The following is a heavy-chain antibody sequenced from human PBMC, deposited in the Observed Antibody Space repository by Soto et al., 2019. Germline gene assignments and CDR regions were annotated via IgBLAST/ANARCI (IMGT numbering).Heavy chain of an antibody. CDR3: ARGRGLDY. CDR1: GLTFNNYW. CDR2: IKQDGSEK. Sequence: EVQLVESGGGLVQPGGSLRLSCVVSGLTFNNYWMTWARQPPGKGLEWVANIKQDGSEKYYVDSVKGRFTISRDNAKSSLYLQMNSLRVEDTGVYYCARGRGLDYWGQGTLVTVSS. V-gene: IGHV3-7*01. J-gene: IGHJ4*02.